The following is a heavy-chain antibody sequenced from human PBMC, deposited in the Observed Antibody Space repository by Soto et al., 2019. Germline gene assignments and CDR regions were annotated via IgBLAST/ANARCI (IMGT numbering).Heavy chain of an antibody. CDR3: ARHFSVDYFDY. CDR2: IYYSGTT. V-gene: IGHV4-39*01. CDR1: DDSITSNSYF. J-gene: IGHJ4*02. Sequence: SETLSLTCTVSDDSITSNSYFWAWIRQPPGKGLEWIGSIYYSGTTYYNPSLKSRVTISVDRSKNQFSLKLSSVTAAHTAVYYCARHFSVDYFDYWGQGALVTVSS.